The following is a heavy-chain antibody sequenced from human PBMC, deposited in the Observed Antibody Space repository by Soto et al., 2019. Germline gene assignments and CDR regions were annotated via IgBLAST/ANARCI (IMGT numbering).Heavy chain of an antibody. J-gene: IGHJ5*02. CDR1: GFTFSDYY. CDR3: AREVEEYCDILNGYGP. CDR2: ISSSGSTI. V-gene: IGHV3-11*01. D-gene: IGHD3-9*01. Sequence: PGGSLRLSCAASGFTFSDYYMSWIRQAPGKGLEWVSYISSSGSTIYYADSVKGRFTISRDNAKNSLYLQMNSLGAEDTAVYYCAREVEEYCDILNGYGPWGQGTLVTVSS.